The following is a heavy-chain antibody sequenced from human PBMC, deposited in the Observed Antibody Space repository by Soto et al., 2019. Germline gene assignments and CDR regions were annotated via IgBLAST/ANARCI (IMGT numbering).Heavy chain of an antibody. J-gene: IGHJ4*02. V-gene: IGHV3-15*07. CDR3: TTNQSRH. Sequence: EVQLVDSGGGLVKPGGSLRLSCAASGFTFSNAWMNWVRQAPGKGLEWVGRIRGKTDGGTTDYAAPVKGRFTISRDDSKNTLYLQMNSLKTEDTAVYYCTTNQSRHWGQGTLVTDSS. CDR1: GFTFSNAW. CDR2: IRGKTDGGTT.